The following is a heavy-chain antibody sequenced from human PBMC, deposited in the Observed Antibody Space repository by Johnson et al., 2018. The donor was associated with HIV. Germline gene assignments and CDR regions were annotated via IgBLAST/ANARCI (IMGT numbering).Heavy chain of an antibody. CDR1: GIIVTGNF. D-gene: IGHD1-26*01. Sequence: VQLVESGGGLVQPGGSLRLSCAASGIIVTGNFMSWVRQAPGKGLEWVSVINAGGDTYYADSVKGRFTISRDNSKNTLYLQMNSLRAEDTAVYYCARDDGWEPTGNDAFDIWGQGTMVTVSS. CDR3: ARDDGWEPTGNDAFDI. V-gene: IGHV3-66*02. CDR2: INAGGDT. J-gene: IGHJ3*02.